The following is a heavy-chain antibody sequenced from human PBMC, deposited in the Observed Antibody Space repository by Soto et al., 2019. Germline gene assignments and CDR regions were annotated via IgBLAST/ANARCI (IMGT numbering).Heavy chain of an antibody. CDR3: AKAISWVEGTHYYGMDV. CDR1: GYTFTSYG. Sequence: ASVKVSCKASGYTFTSYGISWVRQAPGQGLEWMGWISAYNGNTNYAQKLQGRVTMTTDTSTSTAYMELRSLRSDDTAVYYCAKAISWVEGTHYYGMDVWGQATTVTVSS. J-gene: IGHJ6*02. V-gene: IGHV1-18*01. CDR2: ISAYNGNT. D-gene: IGHD1-1*01.